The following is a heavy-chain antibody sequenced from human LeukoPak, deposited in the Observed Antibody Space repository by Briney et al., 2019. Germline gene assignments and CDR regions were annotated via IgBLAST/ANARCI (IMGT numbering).Heavy chain of an antibody. Sequence: PSETLSLTCTDSGGSISSGGYYWSWIRQPPGKGLEWIGYIYHSGSTYYNPSLKSRVTISVDRSKNQFSLKLSSVTAADTAVYYCVSDVLNDASDIWGQGTMVTVSS. J-gene: IGHJ3*02. CDR3: VSDVLNDASDI. D-gene: IGHD6-6*01. CDR2: IYHSGST. CDR1: GGSISSGGYY. V-gene: IGHV4-30-2*01.